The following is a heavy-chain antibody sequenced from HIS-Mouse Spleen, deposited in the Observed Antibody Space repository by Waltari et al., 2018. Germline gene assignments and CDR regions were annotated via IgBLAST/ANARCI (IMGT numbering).Heavy chain of an antibody. D-gene: IGHD6-13*01. V-gene: IGHV3-30*04. J-gene: IGHJ4*02. Sequence: QVQLVESGGGVVQPGRSLRLSCAASGFTFSSYAMHWVRRAPGKGVEWVAVISYDGSNKHYADSGKGRFTISRDNSKNTLYLQMNSLRAEDTAVYYCARDSYSSSWYFDYWGQGTLVTVSS. CDR2: ISYDGSNK. CDR1: GFTFSSYA. CDR3: ARDSYSSSWYFDY.